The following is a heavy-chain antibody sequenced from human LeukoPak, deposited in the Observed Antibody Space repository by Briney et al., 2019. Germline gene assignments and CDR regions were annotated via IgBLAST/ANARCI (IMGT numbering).Heavy chain of an antibody. CDR1: GYTFTGYY. J-gene: IGHJ6*03. CDR2: INPNSGGT. CDR3: ARKVVGGHYYYYMDV. D-gene: IGHD2-15*01. V-gene: IGHV1-2*02. Sequence: ASVKVSCKASGYTFTGYYMHWVRQAPGQGLEWMGWINPNSGGTNYAQKFQGRVTMTRDTSISTAYMELSRLRSDDTAVYYCARKVVGGHYYYYMDVWGKGTTVTISS.